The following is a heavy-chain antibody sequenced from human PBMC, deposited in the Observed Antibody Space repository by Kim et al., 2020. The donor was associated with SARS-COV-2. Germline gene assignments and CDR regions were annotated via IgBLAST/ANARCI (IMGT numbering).Heavy chain of an antibody. CDR3: ARDPSYYYYYMDV. Sequence: YADSVKGRVTISRDNSKNTLYLQMNSLRAEDTAVYYCARDPSYYYYYMDVWGKGTTVTVSS. V-gene: IGHV3-33*01. J-gene: IGHJ6*03.